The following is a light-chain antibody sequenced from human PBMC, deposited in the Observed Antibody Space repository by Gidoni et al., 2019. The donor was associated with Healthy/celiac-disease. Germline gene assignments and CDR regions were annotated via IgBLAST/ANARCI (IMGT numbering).Light chain of an antibody. CDR3: LLSYSGARLVV. CDR2: DTS. J-gene: IGLJ2*01. Sequence: QAVVTQEPSLTVSPGGTVPLTCGSSTGAVPSGHYPDWFQQKPGQAPRTLIYDTSNKHSWTPARFSGSLLGGKAALTLSGAQPEDEAEYYCLLSYSGARLVVFGGGTKLTVL. CDR1: TGAVPSGHY. V-gene: IGLV7-46*01.